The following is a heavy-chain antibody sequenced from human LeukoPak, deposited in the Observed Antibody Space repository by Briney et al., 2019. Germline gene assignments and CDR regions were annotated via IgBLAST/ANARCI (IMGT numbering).Heavy chain of an antibody. D-gene: IGHD3-3*01. CDR3: ARDQFYSDFWSGYRPNGMDV. V-gene: IGHV3-33*08. CDR2: IWYDGRTK. Sequence: QAGGSLRLSCAASGFTFSTYGMHWVRQAPGKGLEWVAIIWYDGRTKYYADSVKGRFTISRDNSMNTLFLQMDSLRAEDTAVYYCARDQFYSDFWSGYRPNGMDVWGPGTTVTVSS. CDR1: GFTFSTYG. J-gene: IGHJ6*02.